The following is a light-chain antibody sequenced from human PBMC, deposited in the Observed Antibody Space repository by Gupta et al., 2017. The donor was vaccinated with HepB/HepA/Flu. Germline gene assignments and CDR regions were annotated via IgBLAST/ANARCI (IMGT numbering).Light chain of an antibody. Sequence: IPISQSPSSLSASEGDSVTITSRASQCIRNDLGWYQQKPGKAPKRLIYAASSLQSGVPSRFIGSGSGTEFTLTISSLQPEDFATYYCLQHSSYPLTFGGGTKVEIK. CDR2: AAS. CDR3: LQHSSYPLT. CDR1: QCIRND. J-gene: IGKJ4*01. V-gene: IGKV1-17*01.